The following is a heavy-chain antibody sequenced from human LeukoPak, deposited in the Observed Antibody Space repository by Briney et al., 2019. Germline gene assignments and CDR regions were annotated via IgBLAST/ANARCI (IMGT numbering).Heavy chain of an antibody. J-gene: IGHJ4*02. V-gene: IGHV3-30-3*01. CDR3: ARGDYVLRPPWHFGY. Sequence: QTGGSLRLSCAASGFTFSSYAMHWVRQAPGKGLEWVAVISYDGSNKYYADSVKGRFTISRDNSKNTLYLQMNSLRAEDTAVYYCARGDYVLRPPWHFGYWGQGTLVTVSS. D-gene: IGHD4-17*01. CDR2: ISYDGSNK. CDR1: GFTFSSYA.